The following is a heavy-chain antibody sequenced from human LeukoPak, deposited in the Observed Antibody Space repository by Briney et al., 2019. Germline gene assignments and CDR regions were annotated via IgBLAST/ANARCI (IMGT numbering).Heavy chain of an antibody. CDR3: ARVQRSGWLYYYYGMDV. J-gene: IGHJ6*02. D-gene: IGHD6-19*01. Sequence: SETLSLTCTVSGGSISSYYWSWVRQPPGKGLEWIGYIQSSGSTNYNPSLKSRVTISVDTSKNQFSLKLSSVTAADTAVYYCARVQRSGWLYYYYGMDVWGQGTTVTVSS. CDR1: GGSISSYY. CDR2: IQSSGST. V-gene: IGHV4-59*01.